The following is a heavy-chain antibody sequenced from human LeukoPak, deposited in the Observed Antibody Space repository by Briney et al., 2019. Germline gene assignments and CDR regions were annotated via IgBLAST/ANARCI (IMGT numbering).Heavy chain of an antibody. D-gene: IGHD3-22*01. V-gene: IGHV3-21*01. CDR1: GFTFSSYS. CDR3: ATSSGYHHGVDY. Sequence: GGSLRLSCTASGFTFSSYSMNWVRQAPGKGLEWVSSISSSSSYIYYADSVKGRFTISRDNAKNSLYLQMNSLRAEDTAMYYSATSSGYHHGVDYWGQGTLVTVSS. J-gene: IGHJ4*02. CDR2: ISSSSSYI.